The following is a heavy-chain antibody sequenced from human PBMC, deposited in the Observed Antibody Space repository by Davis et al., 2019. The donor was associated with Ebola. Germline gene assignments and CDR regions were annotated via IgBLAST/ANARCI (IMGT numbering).Heavy chain of an antibody. CDR2: INHSGST. V-gene: IGHV4-34*01. CDR3: AREGYSSGFIDY. CDR1: GGSFSGYY. J-gene: IGHJ4*02. Sequence: MPSETLSLTCAVYGGSFSGYYWSWTRQPPGKGLEWIGEINHSGSTNYNPPLKSRVTISVDTSKNQFSLKLSSVTAEDTAVYYCAREGYSSGFIDYWGQGTLVTVSS. D-gene: IGHD6-19*01.